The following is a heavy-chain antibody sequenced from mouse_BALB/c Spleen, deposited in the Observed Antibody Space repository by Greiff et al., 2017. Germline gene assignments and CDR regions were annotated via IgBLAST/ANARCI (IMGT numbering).Heavy chain of an antibody. CDR2: INSNGGST. J-gene: IGHJ3*01. V-gene: IGHV5-6-3*01. CDR3: ARARFAY. CDR1: GFTFSSYG. Sequence: EVKLMESGGGLVQPGGSLKLSCAASGFTFSSYGMSWVRQTPDKRLELVATINSNGGSTYYPDSVKGRFTISRDNAKNTLYLQMSSLKSEDTAMYYCARARFAYWGQGTLVTVSA.